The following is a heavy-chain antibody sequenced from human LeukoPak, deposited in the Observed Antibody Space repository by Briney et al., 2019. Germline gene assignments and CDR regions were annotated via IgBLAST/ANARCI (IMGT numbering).Heavy chain of an antibody. CDR2: ISSSSSTI. D-gene: IGHD3-10*01. CDR3: ARGLPAGFGELFDY. J-gene: IGHJ4*02. V-gene: IGHV3-48*04. Sequence: GGSLRLSCAASGFTFSSYSMNWVRQAPGKGLEWVSYISSSSSTIYYADSVKDRFTISRDNAKNSLYLQMNSLRAEDTAVYYCARGLPAGFGELFDYWGQGTLVTVSS. CDR1: GFTFSSYS.